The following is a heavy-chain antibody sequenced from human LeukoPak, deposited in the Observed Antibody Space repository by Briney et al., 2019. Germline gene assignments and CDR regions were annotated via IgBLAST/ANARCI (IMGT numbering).Heavy chain of an antibody. CDR1: GGTFSSYA. CDR2: IIPIFGTA. CDR3: ARAPLYDSSGYWDY. J-gene: IGHJ4*02. D-gene: IGHD3-22*01. V-gene: IGHV1-69*06. Sequence: ASVKVSCKASGGTFSSYAISWVRQAPGQGLEWMGGIIPIFGTANYAQKFQGRVTITADKSTSTAYMELSSLRSEDTAVYYCARAPLYDSSGYWDYWGQGTLVTVSS.